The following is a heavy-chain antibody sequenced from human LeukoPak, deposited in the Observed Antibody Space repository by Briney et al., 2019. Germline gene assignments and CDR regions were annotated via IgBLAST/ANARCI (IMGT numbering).Heavy chain of an antibody. D-gene: IGHD6-25*01. V-gene: IGHV3-30*04. CDR3: ARDFLRSGRGAFDI. CDR2: QTFDGRNQ. J-gene: IGHJ3*02. Sequence: GGSLRLSCAASGFTLSNSAMHWVRQAPGKGLEWLAIQTFDGRNQYYADSVKGRFTISRDKSENTLYLQMNSLRADDTAGYYCARDFLRSGRGAFDIWGQGTVVTVSS. CDR1: GFTLSNSA.